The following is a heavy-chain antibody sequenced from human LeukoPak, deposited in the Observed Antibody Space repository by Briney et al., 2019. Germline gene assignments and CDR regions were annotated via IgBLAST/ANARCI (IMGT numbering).Heavy chain of an antibody. D-gene: IGHD2-2*02. CDR3: ARDYCSSTSCYKYYYGMDV. J-gene: IGHJ6*02. CDR1: GYTFTGYY. V-gene: IGHV1-2*02. CDR2: INPNSGGT. Sequence: GASVKVSGKASGYTFTGYYMHWVRQAPGQGLEWMGWINPNSGGTNYAQKFQGRVTMSRDTSISTAYMELSRLRSDDTAVYYCARDYCSSTSCYKYYYGMDVWGQGTTVTVSS.